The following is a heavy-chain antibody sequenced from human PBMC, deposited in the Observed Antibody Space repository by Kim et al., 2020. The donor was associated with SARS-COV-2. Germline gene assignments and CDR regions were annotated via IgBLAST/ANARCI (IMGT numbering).Heavy chain of an antibody. D-gene: IGHD6-19*01. CDR3: ATEYSSGRGAFDI. V-gene: IGHV1-24*01. Sequence: YAQKFPGRVTMTEDTSTDTAYMELSSLRSEDTAVYYCATEYSSGRGAFDIWGQGTMVTVSS. J-gene: IGHJ3*02.